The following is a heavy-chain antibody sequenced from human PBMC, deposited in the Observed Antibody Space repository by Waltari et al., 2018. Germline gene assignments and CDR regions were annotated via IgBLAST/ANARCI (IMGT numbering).Heavy chain of an antibody. Sequence: QVQLVQSGAEVKKPGASVKVSCKASGYTFTTYYMHWVRQAPGQGLEWMGIIKPSGGRTSDAQKFQGRVTMTRDTSTSTGYMELSSLRSEDTAVYYCARDLPIVGATTSMDVWGQGTTVIVSS. CDR3: ARDLPIVGATTSMDV. D-gene: IGHD1-26*01. J-gene: IGHJ6*02. V-gene: IGHV1-46*01. CDR1: GYTFTTYY. CDR2: IKPSGGRT.